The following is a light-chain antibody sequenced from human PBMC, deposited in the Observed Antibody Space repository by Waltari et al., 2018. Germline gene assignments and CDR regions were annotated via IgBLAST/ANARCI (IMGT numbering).Light chain of an antibody. Sequence: EIVLTQSPGTLSLSPGERANLSCRASQPIAGRYLAWFQQRPGQAPRLLIYGASHRATDIPDRFSGSGSGTDFTLTISRLEPEDFAVFYCQHYGTSSWTFGQGTNVEIK. CDR2: GAS. V-gene: IGKV3-20*01. CDR1: QPIAGRY. J-gene: IGKJ1*01. CDR3: QHYGTSSWT.